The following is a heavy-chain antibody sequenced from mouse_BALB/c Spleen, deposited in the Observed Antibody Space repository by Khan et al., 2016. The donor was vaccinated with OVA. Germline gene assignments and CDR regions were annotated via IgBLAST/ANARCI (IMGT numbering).Heavy chain of an antibody. CDR1: GYSFTAYY. D-gene: IGHD2-14*01. V-gene: IGHV1-26*01. J-gene: IGHJ3*01. CDR3: ARGYDFFAY. Sequence: EVQLQQSGPDLVKTGASVKISCKASGYSFTAYYMNWVKLSHGKSLECIGRINPNTYNTNYNQKFKGKAILTVDTSSSTAARELRSQTSYDSAVYFWARGYDFFAYWGQGTLVTVSA. CDR2: INPNTYNT.